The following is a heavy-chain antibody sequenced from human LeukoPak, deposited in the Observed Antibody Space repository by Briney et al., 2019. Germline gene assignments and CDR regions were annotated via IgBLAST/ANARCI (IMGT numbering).Heavy chain of an antibody. CDR1: GYTFTGYY. D-gene: IGHD5-12*01. J-gene: IGHJ4*02. CDR2: INPDSGDS. Sequence: ASVKVSCKASGYTFTGYYIHWVRQAPRQGLEWVAWINPDSGDSYSAPKFQGRVTMTRDTSISTASMEVSWLSSDDTAVYYCATGVATAFTYWGQGTLVTVSS. V-gene: IGHV1-2*02. CDR3: ATGVATAFTY.